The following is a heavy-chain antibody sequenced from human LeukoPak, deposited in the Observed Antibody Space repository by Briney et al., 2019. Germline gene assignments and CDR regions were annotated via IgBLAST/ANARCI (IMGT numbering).Heavy chain of an antibody. Sequence: PGGSLRLSCAASGFTFSDYDMNWVRQAPMKGLEWVSAIRGNGDTTYYADSVKGRFAISRDNSKNTLYLQMNSLRAEDTAVYYRAKLWSKYYDYGDIDSWGQGTLVTVSS. CDR1: GFTFSDYD. CDR2: IRGNGDTT. J-gene: IGHJ4*02. D-gene: IGHD3-22*01. V-gene: IGHV3-23*01. CDR3: AKLWSKYYDYGDIDS.